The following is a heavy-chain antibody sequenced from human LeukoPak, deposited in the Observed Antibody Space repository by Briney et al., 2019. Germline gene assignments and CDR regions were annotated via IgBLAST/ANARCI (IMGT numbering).Heavy chain of an antibody. V-gene: IGHV3-7*01. Sequence: GGSLRLSCAASGFTFSSYWMSWVRQAPGKGLEWVANIKQDGSEKYYVDSVKGRFTISRDNAKNSLYLQMNSLRAEDTAVYYCARRPKLSSGYLTDYWGQGTLVTVSS. CDR2: IKQDGSEK. J-gene: IGHJ4*02. CDR3: ARRPKLSSGYLTDY. CDR1: GFTFSSYW. D-gene: IGHD3-22*01.